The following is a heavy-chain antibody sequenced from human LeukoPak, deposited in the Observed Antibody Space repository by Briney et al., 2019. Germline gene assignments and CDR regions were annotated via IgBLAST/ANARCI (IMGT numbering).Heavy chain of an antibody. J-gene: IGHJ6*02. CDR1: GGSISSYY. V-gene: IGHV4-59*08. CDR3: ARLYGSGSYPYYYYYGMDV. CDR2: IYYSGST. D-gene: IGHD3-10*01. Sequence: PSETLSLTCTVSGGSISSYYWSWIRQPPGKGLEWIGYIYYSGSTNYNPSLKSRVTISVDTSKNQFSLKLSSVTAADTAVYYCARLYGSGSYPYYYYYGMDVWGQGTTVTVSS.